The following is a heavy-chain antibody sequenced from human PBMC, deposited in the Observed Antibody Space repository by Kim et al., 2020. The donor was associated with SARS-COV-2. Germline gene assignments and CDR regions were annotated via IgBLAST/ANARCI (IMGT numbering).Heavy chain of an antibody. Sequence: SRVTISVDTSKNQFSLKLGSVTAADTAVYYCARHPTAKVLRFLEWLLYLDYWGQGTLVTVSS. CDR3: ARHPTAKVLRFLEWLLYLDY. J-gene: IGHJ4*02. D-gene: IGHD3-3*01. V-gene: IGHV4-39*01.